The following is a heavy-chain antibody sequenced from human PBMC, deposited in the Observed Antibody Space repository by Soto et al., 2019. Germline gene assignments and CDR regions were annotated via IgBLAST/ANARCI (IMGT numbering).Heavy chain of an antibody. D-gene: IGHD3-22*01. CDR1: GYTFTSYY. J-gene: IGHJ5*02. Sequence: GASVKVSCKASGYTFTSYYMHWVRQAPGQGLEWMGIINPSGGSTSYAQKFQGRVTMTRDTSASTAYMELSSLRSEDTAVYYCARNPRHYYDSSGYSWFDPWGQGTLVTVSS. CDR3: ARNPRHYYDSSGYSWFDP. V-gene: IGHV1-46*01. CDR2: INPSGGST.